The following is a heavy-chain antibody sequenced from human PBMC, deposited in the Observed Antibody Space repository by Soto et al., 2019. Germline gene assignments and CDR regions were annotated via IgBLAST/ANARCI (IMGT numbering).Heavy chain of an antibody. V-gene: IGHV1-69*13. J-gene: IGHJ6*02. D-gene: IGHD3-22*01. CDR2: IIPIFGTA. CDR1: GGTFSSFA. CDR3: ARDTYYYDSSALGGGMAV. Sequence: SVKVACKASGGTFSSFAISWVRQAPGQGLEWMGGIIPIFGTANYAQKFQGRVTITADESTSTAYMELSSLRSEDTAVYYCARDTYYYDSSALGGGMAVRGQRTTVTVSS.